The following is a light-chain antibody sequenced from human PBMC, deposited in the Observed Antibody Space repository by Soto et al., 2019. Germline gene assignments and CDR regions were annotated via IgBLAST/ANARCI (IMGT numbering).Light chain of an antibody. J-gene: IGKJ1*01. Sequence: DIQMTQSPSSVSASVGDRFTITLRSSQGISTNLAWYQQKPGKAPKLLIYAASSLQTGVPPRFSGSGSGTDFTLTISSLQPEDFAIYYCQQANRVPLSFGQGTKVDI. CDR2: AAS. V-gene: IGKV1-12*01. CDR3: QQANRVPLS. CDR1: QGISTN.